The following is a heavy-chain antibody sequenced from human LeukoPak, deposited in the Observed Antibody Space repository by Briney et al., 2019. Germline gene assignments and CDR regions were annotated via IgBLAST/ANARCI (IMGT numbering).Heavy chain of an antibody. D-gene: IGHD1-26*01. CDR3: AKATAPYSGSYYDY. CDR2: ISYDGSNK. Sequence: GGSLRLSCAASGFTFSSYGMHWVRQAPGKGLEWVAVISYDGSNKYYADSVKGRFTISRDNSKDTLYLQMNSLRAEDTAVYYCAKATAPYSGSYYDYWGQGTLVTVSS. J-gene: IGHJ4*02. V-gene: IGHV3-30*18. CDR1: GFTFSSYG.